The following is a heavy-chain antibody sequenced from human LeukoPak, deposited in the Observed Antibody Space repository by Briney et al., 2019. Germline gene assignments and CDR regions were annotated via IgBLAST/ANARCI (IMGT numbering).Heavy chain of an antibody. J-gene: IGHJ4*02. CDR3: AKRSDYFGY. Sequence: GGSLRLSCAASGFTFSSYGMSWVRQAPGKGLEWVSAINTSGGSTYYADSVKGRFTISRDNSKNTLYLQMNSLRAEDTAVYYCAKRSDYFGYWGQGTLVTVSS. D-gene: IGHD3-3*01. CDR2: INTSGGST. V-gene: IGHV3-23*01. CDR1: GFTFSSYG.